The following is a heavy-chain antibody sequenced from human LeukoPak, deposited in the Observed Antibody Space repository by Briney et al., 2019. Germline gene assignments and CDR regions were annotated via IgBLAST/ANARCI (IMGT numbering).Heavy chain of an antibody. V-gene: IGHV3-74*01. D-gene: IGHD3-10*01. CDR2: INSDGSST. J-gene: IGHJ4*02. CDR1: GFTFSSYW. CDR3: AKGLGYYGSGSLIDY. Sequence: GGSLRLSCAASGFTFSSYWMHWVRQAPGKGLVWVSRINSDGSSTSYADSVKGRFTISRDNAKNTLYLQMNSLRAEDTAVYYCAKGLGYYGSGSLIDYWGQGTLVTVSS.